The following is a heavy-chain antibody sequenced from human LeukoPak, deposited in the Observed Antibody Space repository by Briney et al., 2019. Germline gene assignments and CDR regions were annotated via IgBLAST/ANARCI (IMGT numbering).Heavy chain of an antibody. CDR1: GGSFSGYY. CDR2: INHSGST. V-gene: IGHV4-34*01. D-gene: IGHD6-13*01. Sequence: SETLSLTCAVYGGSFSGYYWSWIRQPPGKGLEWIGEINHSGSTNYNPSLKSRVTISVDTSKNQFSLKLSSVTAADTAVYYCARVVLSYSSSWRGWFDPWGQGTLVTVSS. J-gene: IGHJ5*02. CDR3: ARVVLSYSSSWRGWFDP.